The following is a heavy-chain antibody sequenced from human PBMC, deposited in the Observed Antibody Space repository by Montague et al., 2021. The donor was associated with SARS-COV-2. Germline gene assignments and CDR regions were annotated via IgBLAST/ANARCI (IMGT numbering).Heavy chain of an antibody. CDR1: GFTFSSYA. D-gene: IGHD3-22*01. CDR3: AKTPIVVVITGYFDY. V-gene: IGHV3-23*01. Sequence: SLRLSCAASGFTFSSYAMSWVRQAPGKGLEWVSAISGSGGSTYYADSVRGRFTIPRDNSKNTLYLQMNSLRAEDTAVYYCAKTPIVVVITGYFDYWGQGTLVTVSS. CDR2: ISGSGGST. J-gene: IGHJ4*02.